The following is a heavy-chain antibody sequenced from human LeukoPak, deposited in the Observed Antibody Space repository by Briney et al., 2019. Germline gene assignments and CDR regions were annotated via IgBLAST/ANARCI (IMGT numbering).Heavy chain of an antibody. CDR1: GGTISSTTYY. V-gene: IGHV4-39*01. CDR2: IYHSGST. D-gene: IGHD5-12*01. J-gene: IGHJ5*02. CDR3: ARLPRGGNWFDP. Sequence: SETLSLTCTVSGGTISSTTYYWGWVRQPPGKRLEWIGTIYHSGSTYYSPSLKSRVTISVDTSKNQFSLKLSSVTAADTAMYYCARLPRGGNWFDPWGQGTLVTVSS.